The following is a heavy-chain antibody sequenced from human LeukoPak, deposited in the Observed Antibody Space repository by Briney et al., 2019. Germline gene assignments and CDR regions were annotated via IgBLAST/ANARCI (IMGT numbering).Heavy chain of an antibody. V-gene: IGHV4-59*11. CDR2: IYYSGDT. CDR3: ARTYCDSTTCYDAFDI. D-gene: IGHD2-2*01. J-gene: IGHJ3*02. Sequence: SETLSLTCTVSGGSINSHYWSWIRQPPGKGLEWIAYIYYSGDTNYNPSLKSRVTISIDTSKNQFSLKLRSVTAADTAVYYCARTYCDSTTCYDAFDIWGQGTVVTVSS. CDR1: GGSINSHY.